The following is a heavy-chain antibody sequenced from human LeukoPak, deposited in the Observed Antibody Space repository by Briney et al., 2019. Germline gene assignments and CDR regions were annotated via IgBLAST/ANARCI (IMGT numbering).Heavy chain of an antibody. CDR1: GYTFTSYD. J-gene: IGHJ6*02. Sequence: GASVKVSCKASGYTFTSYDINWVRQATGQGLEWMGWMNPNSGNTGYAQKFQGRVTMTRNTSISTAYMELSSLRSEDTAVYYCARGGWVYGDYGGGTYYYYYGMDVWGQGTTVTVSS. CDR3: ARGGWVYGDYGGGTYYYYYGMDV. D-gene: IGHD4-17*01. V-gene: IGHV1-8*01. CDR2: MNPNSGNT.